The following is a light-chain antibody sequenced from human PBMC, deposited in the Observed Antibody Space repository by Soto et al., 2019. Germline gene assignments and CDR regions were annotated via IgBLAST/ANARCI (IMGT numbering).Light chain of an antibody. Sequence: VLTQSPVTLSLSPGERATLSCRASQSFRGLLAWYQQKPGQAPRLLIYDAYNRAPGIPPRFSGSGSGTDFTLTISSLEPEDSAVYYCQQRHMWPITFGQGTRLEIK. CDR2: DAY. CDR1: QSFRGL. V-gene: IGKV3-11*01. CDR3: QQRHMWPIT. J-gene: IGKJ5*01.